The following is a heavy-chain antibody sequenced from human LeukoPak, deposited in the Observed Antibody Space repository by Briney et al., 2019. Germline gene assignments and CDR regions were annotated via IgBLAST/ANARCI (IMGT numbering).Heavy chain of an antibody. CDR3: ASSRIAALPDNWFDP. Sequence: GASVKVSCKASGYTFTSYYMHWVRQAPGQGLEWMGIINPSGGSTSYAQKFQGRVTMTRDMSTSTVYMELSSLRSEDTAVYYCASSRIAALPDNWFDPWGQGTLVTVSS. CDR2: INPSGGST. D-gene: IGHD6-6*01. CDR1: GYTFTSYY. V-gene: IGHV1-46*01. J-gene: IGHJ5*02.